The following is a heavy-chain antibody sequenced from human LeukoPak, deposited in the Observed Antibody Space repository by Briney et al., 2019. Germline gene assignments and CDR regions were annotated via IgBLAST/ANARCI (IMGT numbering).Heavy chain of an antibody. CDR1: GFTLSDYY. D-gene: IGHD5-18*01. CDR2: ISSSGSTI. CDR3: ARDAELGYDAFDI. V-gene: IGHV3-11*04. J-gene: IGHJ3*02. Sequence: PGGSLRLSCAASGFTLSDYYMSWIRQAPGKGLEWVSYISSSGSTIYYADSVKGRFTISRDNAKDSLYLQMNSLRAEDTAVYYCARDAELGYDAFDIWGQGTMVTVSS.